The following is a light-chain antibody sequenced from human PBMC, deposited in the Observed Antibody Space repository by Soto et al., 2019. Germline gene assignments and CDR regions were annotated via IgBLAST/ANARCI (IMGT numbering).Light chain of an antibody. J-gene: IGKJ5*01. CDR1: QSVSSSY. Sequence: EIVLTQSPGTLSLSPGERATLSCRASQSVSSSYLAWYQQKPGQAPRLLINGASSRATGIPDRFSGSGSGTAFTLTISSLEPADFAVYYCQQYGTSPPSTFGQGTRLEIK. CDR2: GAS. V-gene: IGKV3-20*01. CDR3: QQYGTSPPST.